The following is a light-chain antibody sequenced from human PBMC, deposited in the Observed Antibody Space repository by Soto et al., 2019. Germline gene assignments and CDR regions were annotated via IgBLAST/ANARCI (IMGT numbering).Light chain of an antibody. V-gene: IGKV2-30*01. CDR2: KVS. CDR3: MQGTHWTPYT. CDR1: QSLVYSDGNTY. J-gene: IGKJ2*01. Sequence: DVVMTQSPLSLPVTLGQPASISCRSSQSLVYSDGNTYLNWFPQRPGQSPRRLIYKVSNRDSGVPDRFSGSASGTAFTLTISRVEAEDVGVYYCMQGTHWTPYTFGQGTQLEIK.